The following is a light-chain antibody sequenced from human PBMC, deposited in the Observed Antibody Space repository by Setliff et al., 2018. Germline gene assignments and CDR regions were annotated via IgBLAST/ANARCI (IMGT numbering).Light chain of an antibody. Sequence: QTVVTQEPSFSVSPGGTVTLTCGLSSGSVSTSFYPSWYQQTPGQAPRTLIYSTNIRSSGVPDRFSGSKSGNTASLTISGLQAEDEADYYCSSYTSSSTYVFGTGTKVTVL. V-gene: IGLV8-61*01. J-gene: IGLJ1*01. CDR1: SGSVSTSFY. CDR3: SSYTSSSTYV. CDR2: STN.